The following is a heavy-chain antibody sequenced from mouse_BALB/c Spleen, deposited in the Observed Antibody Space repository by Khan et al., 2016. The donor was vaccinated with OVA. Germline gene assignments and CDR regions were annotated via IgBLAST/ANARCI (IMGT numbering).Heavy chain of an antibody. V-gene: IGHV3-1*02. CDR2: IYFSGSI. J-gene: IGHJ4*01. CDR3: ARDVDDMDY. Sequence: EVQLQESGPDLVKPSQSLSLTCTVSGYSITSGYSWHWIRQFPGNKLEWMAYIYFSGSINYSPSLKSRISVNRDTSKNQFFLQLNSVTTEDTDTYYSARDVDDMDYWGQGTSVTVSS. CDR1: GYSITSGYS.